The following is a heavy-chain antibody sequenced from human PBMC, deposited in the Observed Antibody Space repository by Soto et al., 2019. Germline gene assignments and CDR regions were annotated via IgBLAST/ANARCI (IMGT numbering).Heavy chain of an antibody. Sequence: QVQLVQSGAEEKKPGASVKVSCKASGYTFTSYAMHWVRQAPGQRLEWMGWINAGNGNTKYSQKFQGRVTITRDTSASTAYMELSILRSEDTAVYYCARDIAVGGWFDPWGQGTLVTVSS. CDR2: INAGNGNT. CDR1: GYTFTSYA. J-gene: IGHJ5*02. CDR3: ARDIAVGGWFDP. V-gene: IGHV1-3*05. D-gene: IGHD6-19*01.